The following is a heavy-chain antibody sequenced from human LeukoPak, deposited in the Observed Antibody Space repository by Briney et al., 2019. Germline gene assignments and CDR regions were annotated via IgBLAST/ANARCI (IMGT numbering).Heavy chain of an antibody. CDR1: GYSFTTYW. Sequence: GESLKISCKGSGYSFTTYWIGWVRQMPGKGLERMGIIYPGDSDTRYSPSFQGQVTISADKSITTAYLQWSSLKASDTAMYYCARRVYGSSDFYYAFDYWGQGTLVTVSS. V-gene: IGHV5-51*01. J-gene: IGHJ4*02. CDR2: IYPGDSDT. CDR3: ARRVYGSSDFYYAFDY. D-gene: IGHD3-22*01.